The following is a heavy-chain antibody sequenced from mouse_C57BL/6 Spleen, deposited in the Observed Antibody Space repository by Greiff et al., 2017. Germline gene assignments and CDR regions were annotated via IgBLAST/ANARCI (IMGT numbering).Heavy chain of an antibody. D-gene: IGHD2-2*01. CDR2: IDPAIGNT. V-gene: IGHV14-3*01. CDR3: ARKGGYDEDYFDY. CDR1: GFNIQNTY. Sequence: EVQLQQSVAELVRPGASVKLSCTASGFNIQNTYMHWVKQRPEQGLEWIGRIDPAIGNTKYAPKFQGKATITADTSSNTASLQLSSLTSEDTAIYYCARKGGYDEDYFDYWGQGTTLTVSS. J-gene: IGHJ2*01.